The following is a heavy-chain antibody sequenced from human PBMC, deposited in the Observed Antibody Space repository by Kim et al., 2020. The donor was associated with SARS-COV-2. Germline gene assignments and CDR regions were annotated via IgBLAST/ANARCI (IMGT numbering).Heavy chain of an antibody. V-gene: IGHV3-53*01. D-gene: IGHD6-13*01. Sequence: SPSYAAYVKGRFIISRDNSKTTLYLRMHSLRGDDTAVYYCARNHQLVRFGYWGQGTPVTVSS. J-gene: IGHJ4*02. CDR3: ARNHQLVRFGY. CDR2: SP.